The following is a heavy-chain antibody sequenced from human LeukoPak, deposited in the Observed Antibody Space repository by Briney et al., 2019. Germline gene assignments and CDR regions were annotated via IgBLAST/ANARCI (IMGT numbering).Heavy chain of an antibody. J-gene: IGHJ4*02. CDR3: AKDPSTLKLTDDY. Sequence: GGTLRLSCVGSGFTFNTYGMTWVRQTPGKGLEWVSTISASGDSRRHADSVKGRFAISRDNSRNTLYLQMDSLRAEDTAIYYCAKDPSTLKLTDDYWGQGTLVTVSS. V-gene: IGHV3-23*01. CDR2: ISASGDSR. D-gene: IGHD5-24*01. CDR1: GFTFNTYG.